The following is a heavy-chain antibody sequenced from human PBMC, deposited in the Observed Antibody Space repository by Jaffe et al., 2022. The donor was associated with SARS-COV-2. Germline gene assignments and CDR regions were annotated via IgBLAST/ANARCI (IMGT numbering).Heavy chain of an antibody. V-gene: IGHV3-74*01. D-gene: IGHD5-12*01. CDR2: VIGDGSKT. Sequence: EVQLVESGGGLVQPGGSLRLSCVASGFPFSSYYMHWVRQAPGKGPVWVSYVIGDGSKTAYADSVRGRFTISRDNAKNTLYLQMNSLRAEDTAVYYCARGGVDSAFDVWGQGTRVTVPS. CDR1: GFPFSSYY. J-gene: IGHJ3*01. CDR3: ARGGVDSAFDV.